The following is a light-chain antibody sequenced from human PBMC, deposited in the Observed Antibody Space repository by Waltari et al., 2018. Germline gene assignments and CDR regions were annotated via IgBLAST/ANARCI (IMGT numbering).Light chain of an antibody. V-gene: IGLV2-14*03. Sequence: WYEPPPVNTPKLKSYDVTSCPSGVAKRSPGSKSGNTASLTIFGLQAEDEADYYCASYTSTRTVIFGGGTRVTVL. CDR3: ASYTSTRTVI. J-gene: IGLJ2*01. CDR2: DVT.